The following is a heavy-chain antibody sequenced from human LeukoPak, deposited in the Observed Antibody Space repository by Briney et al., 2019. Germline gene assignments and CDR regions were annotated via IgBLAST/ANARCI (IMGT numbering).Heavy chain of an antibody. CDR2: IYYSGST. CDR3: ARDLTGFDY. D-gene: IGHD7-27*01. J-gene: IGHJ4*02. CDR1: GGSISSYY. Sequence: PSETLSLTCTVSGGSISSYYWSWIRQPPGMGLEWIGYIYYSGSTNYNPSLKSRVTISVDTSKNQFSLKLSSVTAADTAVYYCARDLTGFDYWGQGTLVTVSS. V-gene: IGHV4-59*01.